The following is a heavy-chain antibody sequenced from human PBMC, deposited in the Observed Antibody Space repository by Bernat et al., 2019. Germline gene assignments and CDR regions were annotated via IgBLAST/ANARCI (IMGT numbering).Heavy chain of an antibody. CDR2: IYYSGST. D-gene: IGHD5-18*01. J-gene: IGHJ4*02. Sequence: QVQLQESGPGLVKPSQTLSLTCTVSGGSISSGGYYWSWIRQHPGKGLEWIGYIYYSGSTYCNPSLKSRVTISVDTSKNQFSLKLSSVTAADTAVYYCAILTWIQQPHLRYWGQGTLVTVSS. CDR1: GGSISSGGYY. CDR3: AILTWIQQPHLRY. V-gene: IGHV4-31*03.